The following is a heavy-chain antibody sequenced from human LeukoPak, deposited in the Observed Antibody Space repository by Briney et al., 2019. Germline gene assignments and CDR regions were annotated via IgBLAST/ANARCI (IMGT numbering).Heavy chain of an antibody. CDR3: AREGSSGPNFDY. D-gene: IGHD6-13*01. V-gene: IGHV4-34*01. CDR1: GGSFSGYY. Sequence: SETLSLTCAVYGGSFSGYYWSWIRQPPGEGLEWIGEINHSGSTNYNPSLKSRVTISVDTSKNQFSLKLSSVTAADTAVYYCAREGSSGPNFDYWGQGTLVTVSS. CDR2: INHSGST. J-gene: IGHJ4*02.